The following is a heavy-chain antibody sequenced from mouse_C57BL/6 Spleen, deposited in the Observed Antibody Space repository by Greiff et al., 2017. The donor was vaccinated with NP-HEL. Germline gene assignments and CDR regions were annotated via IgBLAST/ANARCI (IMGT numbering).Heavy chain of an antibody. CDR3: ASDYAHDGVFAY. D-gene: IGHD6-5*01. J-gene: IGHJ3*01. V-gene: IGHV2-6*01. CDR1: GFSLTSYG. Sequence: QVHVKQSGPGLVAPSQSLSITCTVSGFSLTSYGVDWVRQSPGKGLEWLGVIWGVGSTNYNSALKSRLSISKDNSKSQVFLKMNSLQTDDTAMYYCASDYAHDGVFAYWGQGTLVTVSA. CDR2: IWGVGST.